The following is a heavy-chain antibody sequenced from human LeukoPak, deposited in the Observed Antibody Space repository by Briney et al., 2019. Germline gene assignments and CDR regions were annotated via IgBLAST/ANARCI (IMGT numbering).Heavy chain of an antibody. CDR2: IYYSGST. D-gene: IGHD3-22*01. CDR1: GGSISSSSYY. CDR3: ARGYDGSGYPDY. J-gene: IGHJ4*02. Sequence: PSETLSLTCTVSGGSISSSSYYWGWIRQPPGKGLEWIGSIYYSGSTYYNPSLKSRVTISVDTSKNQFSLKLSSVTAADTAVYYCARGYDGSGYPDYWGQGTLVTVSS. V-gene: IGHV4-39*07.